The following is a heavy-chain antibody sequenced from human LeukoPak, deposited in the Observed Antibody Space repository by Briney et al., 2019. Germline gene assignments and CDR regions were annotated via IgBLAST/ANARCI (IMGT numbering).Heavy chain of an antibody. Sequence: SETLSLTCTVSGGSISSYYWSWLRQPPGKGLEWIGYIYYSGSTNYNPSLKSRVTISVDTSKNQFSLKLSSVTAADTAVYYCARNLMITFGGVIVSYACDIWGQGTMVTVSP. J-gene: IGHJ3*02. CDR2: IYYSGST. CDR1: GGSISSYY. CDR3: ARNLMITFGGVIVSYACDI. D-gene: IGHD3-16*02. V-gene: IGHV4-59*01.